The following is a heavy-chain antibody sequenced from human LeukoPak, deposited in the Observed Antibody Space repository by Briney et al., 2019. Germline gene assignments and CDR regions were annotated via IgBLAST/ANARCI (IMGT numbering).Heavy chain of an antibody. CDR2: ISSSGSTI. D-gene: IGHD3-9*01. CDR1: GFTFSSYE. Sequence: GGSLRLSCAASGFTFSSYEMNWVRQAPGKGLEWVSYISSSGSTIYYADFVKGRFTISRDNSKNTLYLQVNSLRAEDTAVYYCAKARILTGYYTSATDYWGQGTLVTVSS. J-gene: IGHJ4*02. V-gene: IGHV3-48*03. CDR3: AKARILTGYYTSATDY.